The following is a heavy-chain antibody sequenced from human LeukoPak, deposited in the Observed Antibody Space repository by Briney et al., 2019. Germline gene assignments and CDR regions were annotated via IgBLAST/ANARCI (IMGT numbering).Heavy chain of an antibody. CDR2: ISSSSSYI. CDR1: GFTFSSYS. J-gene: IGHJ4*02. D-gene: IGHD5-18*01. CDR3: ANLAAAMVTYLLDY. V-gene: IGHV3-21*01. Sequence: GGSLRLSCAASGFTFSSYSMNWVRQAPGKGLEWVSSISSSSSYIYYADSVKGRFTISRDNAKNSLYLQMNSLRAEDTAVYYCANLAAAMVTYLLDYWGQGTLVTVSS.